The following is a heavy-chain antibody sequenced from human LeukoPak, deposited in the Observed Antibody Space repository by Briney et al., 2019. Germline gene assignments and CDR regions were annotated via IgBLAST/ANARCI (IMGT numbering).Heavy chain of an antibody. CDR2: ISYDGNKK. D-gene: IGHD1-26*01. CDR3: AKDLREATQYYYYYYPMDV. J-gene: IGHJ6*02. V-gene: IGHV3-30*18. Sequence: GGSLRLSCAASGFTFSNYDVYWVRQAPGKGLDWVAVISYDGNKKYYADSVKGRFTISRDNSKNTLSLQMNSLRPEDTAVYYCAKDLREATQYYYYYYPMDVWGPGTTVTVSS. CDR1: GFTFSNYD.